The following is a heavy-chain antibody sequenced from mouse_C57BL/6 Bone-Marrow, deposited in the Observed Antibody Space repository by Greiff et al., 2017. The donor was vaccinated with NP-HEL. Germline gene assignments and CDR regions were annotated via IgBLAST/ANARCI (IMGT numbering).Heavy chain of an antibody. CDR2: ISDGGSYT. J-gene: IGHJ1*03. CDR1: GFTFSSYA. D-gene: IGHD2-2*01. Sequence: EVQLVESGGGLVKPGGSLKLSCAASGFTFSSYAMSWVRQTPEKRLEWVATISDGGSYTYYPDNVKGRFTISRDNAKNNLYLQMSHLKSEDTAMYYCAREGVNPYFDVWGTGTTVTVSS. CDR3: AREGVNPYFDV. V-gene: IGHV5-4*01.